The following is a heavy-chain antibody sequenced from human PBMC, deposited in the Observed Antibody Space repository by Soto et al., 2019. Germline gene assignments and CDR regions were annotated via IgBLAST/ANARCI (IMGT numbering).Heavy chain of an antibody. CDR2: IIPIYGTA. J-gene: IGHJ4*02. CDR3: AREDKPGGYTPPGTSGFDS. Sequence: QVQLVQAGAEVKKPGSSVKVSCKASGGTFSTYAISWVRQAPGQGLEWMGGIIPIYGTANYAQKFQGRLTMTADESTSTAYRELSSLRSDDTAVYYGAREDKPGGYTPPGTSGFDSWGQGTLVTVSS. CDR1: GGTFSTYA. D-gene: IGHD5-12*01. V-gene: IGHV1-69*12.